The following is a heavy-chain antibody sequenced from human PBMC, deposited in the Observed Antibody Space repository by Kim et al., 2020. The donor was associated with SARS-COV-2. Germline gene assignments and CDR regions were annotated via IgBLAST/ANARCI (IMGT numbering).Heavy chain of an antibody. CDR3: AKGLDFGASTRGAPFDY. D-gene: IGHD3-10*01. CDR2: ISGSGGST. V-gene: IGHV3-23*01. J-gene: IGHJ4*02. CDR1: GFTFSSYA. Sequence: GGSLRLSCAASGFTFSSYAMSWVRQAPGKGLEWVSAISGSGGSTYYADSVKGRFTISRDNSKNTLYLQMNSLRAEDTAVYYCAKGLDFGASTRGAPFDYWGQGTLVTVSS.